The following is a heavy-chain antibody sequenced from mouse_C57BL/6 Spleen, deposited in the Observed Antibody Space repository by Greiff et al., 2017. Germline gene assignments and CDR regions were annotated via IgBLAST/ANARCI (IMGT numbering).Heavy chain of an antibody. D-gene: IGHD1-1*01. CDR1: GFTFSSYA. Sequence: EVKLVESGAGLVKPGGSVKLSCAASGFTFSSYAMPWVRQTPEKRLEWVAYISSGGDDIYYAETVKGRFTISRDNARNTMYLQMSRLKSEDTAMYYCTRTLTGGGYFGYWGQGTTLTVAS. CDR2: ISSGGDDI. V-gene: IGHV5-9-1*02. CDR3: TRTLTGGGYFGY. J-gene: IGHJ2*01.